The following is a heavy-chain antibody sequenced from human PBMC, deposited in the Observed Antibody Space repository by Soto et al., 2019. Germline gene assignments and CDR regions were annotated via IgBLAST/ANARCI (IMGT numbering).Heavy chain of an antibody. CDR3: ARDLGGYSSSWYYFDY. Sequence: GGSLRLSCAASGFTFSTYEMNWVRQAPGKGLEWVSYISSSGSTIYYADSVKGRFTISRDNAKKSLYLQMNSLRDEDTAVYYCARDLGGYSSSWYYFDYWGQGTLVTAPQ. CDR2: ISSSGSTI. D-gene: IGHD6-13*01. V-gene: IGHV3-48*03. J-gene: IGHJ4*02. CDR1: GFTFSTYE.